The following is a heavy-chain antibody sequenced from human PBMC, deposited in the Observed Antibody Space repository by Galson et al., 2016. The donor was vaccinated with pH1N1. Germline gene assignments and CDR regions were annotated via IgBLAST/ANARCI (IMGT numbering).Heavy chain of an antibody. CDR1: GYRFTSYW. CDR3: ARQDDFGDYRGDALDI. V-gene: IGHV5-51*01. J-gene: IGHJ3*02. D-gene: IGHD4-17*01. Sequence: QSGAEVKKPGESLKISCKASGYRFTSYWITWVRQEPGKGLGWVGVVNPGGSTIRYSPPFQGQVTISSDKSINSAYLQWSSLKASDTATYYCARQDDFGDYRGDALDIWGQGTRVIVSS. CDR2: VNPGGSTI.